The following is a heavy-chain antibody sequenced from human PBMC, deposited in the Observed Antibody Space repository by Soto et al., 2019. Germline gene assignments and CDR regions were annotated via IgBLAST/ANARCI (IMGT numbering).Heavy chain of an antibody. CDR3: VRDRGCESSQVLPCFEV. CDR1: GATFRVQP. CDR2: ISKNGAIT. Sequence: WGCLGLCCASCGATFRVQPVPGFRPAPALGLEHVAGISKNGAITFYADSVKGRFTISRDNSKNTLFLYVGSLTMEDTAVYYCVRDRGCESSQVLPCFEVWGRGTMVTVSS. D-gene: IGHD3-10*01. V-gene: IGHV3-64D*06. J-gene: IGHJ3*01.